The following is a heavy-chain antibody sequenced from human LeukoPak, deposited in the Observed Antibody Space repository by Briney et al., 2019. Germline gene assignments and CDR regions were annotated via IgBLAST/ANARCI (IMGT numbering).Heavy chain of an antibody. CDR1: GFTFSSYA. V-gene: IGHV3-30-3*01. CDR3: ANPAASASGGY. D-gene: IGHD3-16*01. Sequence: GGSLRLSCAAPGFTFSSYAMHWVRQAPGKGLEWVAVISYDGSNKYYADSVKGRFTISRDNSKKTLFMQMNSLRAEDTAVYYCANPAASASGGYWGQGTLVTVSS. CDR2: ISYDGSNK. J-gene: IGHJ4*02.